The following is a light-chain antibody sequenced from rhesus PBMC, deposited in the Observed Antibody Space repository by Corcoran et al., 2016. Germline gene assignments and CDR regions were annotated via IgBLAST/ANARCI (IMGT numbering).Light chain of an antibody. Sequence: DIQMTQSPSSLSASVGDRVTITCRASQGISNWLAWYQQKPGKAPKILIYRASNLETGVPSRFSGSGSVTNFPLTISSLQPEDIATYYCQQHDNSPTFGQGTKVEIK. V-gene: IGKV1-69*01. J-gene: IGKJ1*01. CDR2: RAS. CDR3: QQHDNSPT. CDR1: QGISNW.